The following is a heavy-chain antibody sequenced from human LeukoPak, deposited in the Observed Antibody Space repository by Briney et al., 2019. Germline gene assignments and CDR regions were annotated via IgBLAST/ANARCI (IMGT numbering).Heavy chain of an antibody. J-gene: IGHJ4*02. CDR2: IHPGDSDT. CDR3: ARRSGSYFDY. Sequence: GEALKISCKGSGYSFTNFWIGWVRQMPGKGLEWMGIIHPGDSDTRYSPSFQGQVTISAAKSISTAYLQWNSLKASDTAMYYCARRSGSYFDYWGQGTLVTVSS. V-gene: IGHV5-51*01. D-gene: IGHD1-26*01. CDR1: GYSFTNFW.